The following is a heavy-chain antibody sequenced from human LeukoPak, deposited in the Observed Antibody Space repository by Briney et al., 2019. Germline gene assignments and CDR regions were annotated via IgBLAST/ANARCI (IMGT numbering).Heavy chain of an antibody. Sequence: SETLSLTCAVYGGSFSGYYWSWIRQPPGKGLEWIGEINHSGSTNYNPSLKSRVTISVDTSKNQFPLKLSSVTAADTAVYYCARLATIFGLVNFDAFDIWGQGTMVTVSS. CDR2: INHSGST. V-gene: IGHV4-34*01. D-gene: IGHD3-3*01. CDR1: GGSFSGYY. J-gene: IGHJ3*02. CDR3: ARLATIFGLVNFDAFDI.